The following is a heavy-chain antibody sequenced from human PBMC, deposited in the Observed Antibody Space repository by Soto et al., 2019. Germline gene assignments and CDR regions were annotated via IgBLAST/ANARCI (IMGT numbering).Heavy chain of an antibody. D-gene: IGHD5-18*01. V-gene: IGHV1-46*01. CDR2: INPSGGST. CDR3: ARAAMVLDYYYGMDV. Sequence: ASVKVSCKASGYTFISYYMHWVRQAPGQGLEWMGIINPSGGSTSYAQKFQGRVTMTRDTSTSTVYMELSSLRSEDTAVYYCARAAMVLDYYYGMDVWGQGTLVTVSS. J-gene: IGHJ6*02. CDR1: GYTFISYY.